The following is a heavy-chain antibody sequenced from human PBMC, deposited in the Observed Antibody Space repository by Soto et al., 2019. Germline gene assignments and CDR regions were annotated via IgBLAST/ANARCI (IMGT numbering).Heavy chain of an antibody. CDR3: TRGNNCSGGSCYFIYYYGMDV. CDR1: GFTFGDYA. V-gene: IGHV3-49*04. Sequence: GGSLRLSCTASGFTFGDYAMSWVRQAPGKGLEWVGFIRSKAYGGTTEYAASVKGRFTISRDDSKSIAYLQMNSLKTEDTAVYYCTRGNNCSGGSCYFIYYYGMDVWGQGTMVTVSS. D-gene: IGHD2-15*01. CDR2: IRSKAYGGTT. J-gene: IGHJ6*02.